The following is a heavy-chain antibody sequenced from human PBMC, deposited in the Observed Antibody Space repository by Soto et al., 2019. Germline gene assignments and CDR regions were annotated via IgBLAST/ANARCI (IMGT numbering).Heavy chain of an antibody. CDR3: ARGNPFYFWTPDAFEF. D-gene: IGHD3-16*01. J-gene: IGHJ3*01. Sequence: SETLSLTCTVSGASIITSNWWSWVRQPSGKGLEWIGEISHSGNTNYNPSLKSRVTISVDKSKSQFSLRLTSVTAADTAVYFCARGNPFYFWTPDAFEFWGRGTLVTVSS. V-gene: IGHV4-4*02. CDR2: ISHSGNT. CDR1: GASIITSNW.